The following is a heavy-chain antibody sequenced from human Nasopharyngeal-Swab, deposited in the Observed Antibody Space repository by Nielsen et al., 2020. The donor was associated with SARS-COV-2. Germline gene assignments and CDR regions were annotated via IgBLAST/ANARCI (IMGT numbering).Heavy chain of an antibody. Sequence: WIRQPPGKGLEWIGYIYYSGSTYYNPSLKSRVTISVDTSKNQFSLKLSSVTAADTAVYYCARVFWGYCSSTSCSNYYYYMDVWGKGTTVTVSS. CDR2: IYYSGST. D-gene: IGHD2-2*01. CDR3: ARVFWGYCSSTSCSNYYYYMDV. V-gene: IGHV4-31*02. J-gene: IGHJ6*03.